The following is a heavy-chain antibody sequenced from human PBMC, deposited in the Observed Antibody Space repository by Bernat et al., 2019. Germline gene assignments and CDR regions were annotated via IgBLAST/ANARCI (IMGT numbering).Heavy chain of an antibody. CDR1: GFTFSTYA. CDR2: IGTAGDT. CDR3: ARGGSGAFDY. Sequence: EVQLLESGGGLVQPGGSLRLSCAASGFTFSTYAMSWVRQAPGKGLEWVSAIGTAGDTYYPGSVKGRFTISRENAKNSLYLQMNSLRAGDTAVYYCARGGSGAFDYWGQGTLVTVSS. V-gene: IGHV3-13*01. J-gene: IGHJ4*02. D-gene: IGHD3-10*01.